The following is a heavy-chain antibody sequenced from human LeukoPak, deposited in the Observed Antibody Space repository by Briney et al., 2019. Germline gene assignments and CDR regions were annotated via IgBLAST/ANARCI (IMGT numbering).Heavy chain of an antibody. D-gene: IGHD1-26*01. CDR2: ISPDGTGT. CDR3: ATVGMGATIGY. V-gene: IGHV3-74*01. J-gene: IGHJ4*02. Sequence: GGSLRLSCAASGFTFRSYWMHWVRQAPGKGLVWVSRISPDGTGTNYADSVKGRFTIPRDNAKNTLYLQMNSLRVEDTAVYYCATVGMGATIGYWGQGTLVTVSS. CDR1: GFTFRSYW.